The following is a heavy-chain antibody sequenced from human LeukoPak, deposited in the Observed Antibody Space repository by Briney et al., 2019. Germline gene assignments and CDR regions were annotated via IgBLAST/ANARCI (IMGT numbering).Heavy chain of an antibody. CDR1: GFTVSSNY. V-gene: IGHV3-66*01. Sequence: PGGSLRLSCAASGFTVSSNYMSWVRQAPGKGLEWVSVIYSGGSTYYADSVKGRFTISRDNSKNTLYLQMNSLRAEDTAVYYCARGQYLSTYDYWGQGTLVTVSS. CDR2: IYSGGST. J-gene: IGHJ4*02. D-gene: IGHD5/OR15-5a*01. CDR3: ARGQYLSTYDY.